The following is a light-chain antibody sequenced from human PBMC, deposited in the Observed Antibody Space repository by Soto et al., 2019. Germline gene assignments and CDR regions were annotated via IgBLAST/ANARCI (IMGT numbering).Light chain of an antibody. Sequence: QSVLTQPRSVSGSPGQSVTISCTGTSSDVGGYNYVSWYQQHPGKAPKLMIYDVSNRPSGVSYRFSGSKSGNTASLTISGLQAEDEANYYCNSYTGSGIVFGTGTKVTVL. J-gene: IGLJ1*01. CDR3: NSYTGSGIV. CDR2: DVS. V-gene: IGLV2-11*01. CDR1: SSDVGGYNY.